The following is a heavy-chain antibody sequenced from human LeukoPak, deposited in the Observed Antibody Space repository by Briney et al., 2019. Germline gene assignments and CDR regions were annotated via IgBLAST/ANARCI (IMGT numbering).Heavy chain of an antibody. CDR3: ASRLRYFDWPSTRFDP. Sequence: PSGTLSLTCAVSGGSISSSNWWSWVRQPPGKGLEWIGEIYHSGSTNYNPSLKSRVTISVDKSKNQFSLKLSSVTAADTAVYYCASRLRYFDWPSTRFDPWGQGTLVTVSS. J-gene: IGHJ5*02. V-gene: IGHV4-4*02. D-gene: IGHD3-9*01. CDR2: IYHSGST. CDR1: GGSISSSNW.